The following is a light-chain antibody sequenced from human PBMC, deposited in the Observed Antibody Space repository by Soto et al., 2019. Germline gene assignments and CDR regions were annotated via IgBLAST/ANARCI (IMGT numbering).Light chain of an antibody. Sequence: ILLTHSPNTPSSCPGERAPLAWRASQSVGNNYLAWYQQRPGQAPRLVIYGASNRATGIPDRFSAWGSGTDFTLTISRLEPEDFAVYYCQQYTSSPLTFGQGTKVDIK. J-gene: IGKJ1*01. CDR2: GAS. CDR3: QQYTSSPLT. V-gene: IGKV3-20*01. CDR1: QSVGNNY.